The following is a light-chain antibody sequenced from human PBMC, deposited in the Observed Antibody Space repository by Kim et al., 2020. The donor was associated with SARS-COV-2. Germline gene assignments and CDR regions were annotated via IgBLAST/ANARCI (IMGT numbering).Light chain of an antibody. Sequence: GKAVPISCTGTGINIDYSKLVSWYQLHPGTVPKLGMFDVSKRPSGVPDRFSGSNSGNTASLTISGLQGDDEADYYCCAYAGSYTYVFGTGTKVTVL. J-gene: IGLJ1*01. CDR3: CAYAGSYTYV. CDR1: GINIDYSKL. V-gene: IGLV2-11*01. CDR2: DVS.